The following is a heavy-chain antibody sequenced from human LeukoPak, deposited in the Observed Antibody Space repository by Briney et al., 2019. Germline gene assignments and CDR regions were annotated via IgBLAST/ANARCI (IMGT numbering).Heavy chain of an antibody. D-gene: IGHD2-2*01. V-gene: IGHV3-30-3*01. CDR1: GFTFSDYA. CDR2: ISYDGSSK. Sequence: GGSLRLSCAASGFTFSDYAMHWVRQAPGRGLEWVAVISYDGSSKSYADSVKGRFTISRDISTDTLWLQMDSLRTEDTAVYYCAKGPLRGTAAAIDYWGQGTLVTVSS. J-gene: IGHJ4*02. CDR3: AKGPLRGTAAAIDY.